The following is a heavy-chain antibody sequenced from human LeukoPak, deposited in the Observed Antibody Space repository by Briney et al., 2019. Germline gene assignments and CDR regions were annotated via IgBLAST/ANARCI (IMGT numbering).Heavy chain of an antibody. CDR2: IIPIYGIT. Sequence: GASVKVSCKASGGTFSNYAINWVRQAPGQGLEWLGGIIPIYGITNYGQTFQGRVTITADESTTTAYMELSSLRSEDTALYYCATPHKYYDVWRGYCPFDNWGQGTLVTVSS. D-gene: IGHD3-3*01. CDR1: GGTFSNYA. V-gene: IGHV1-69*13. CDR3: ATPHKYYDVWRGYCPFDN. J-gene: IGHJ4*02.